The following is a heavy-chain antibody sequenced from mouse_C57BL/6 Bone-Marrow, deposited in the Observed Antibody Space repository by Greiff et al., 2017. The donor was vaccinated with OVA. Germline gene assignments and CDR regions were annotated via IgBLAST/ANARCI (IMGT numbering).Heavy chain of an antibody. CDR3: AKVIYYGNFDY. D-gene: IGHD2-1*01. Sequence: QVQLQQSGPELVKPGASVRISCKASGYAFSSSWMNWVKQRPGKGLEWIGRIYPGDGDTNYNGKFKGKATLTADKSSSTAYMQLSSLTSEDSAVYFCAKVIYYGNFDYWGQGTTLTVSS. V-gene: IGHV1-82*01. CDR1: GYAFSSSW. CDR2: IYPGDGDT. J-gene: IGHJ2*01.